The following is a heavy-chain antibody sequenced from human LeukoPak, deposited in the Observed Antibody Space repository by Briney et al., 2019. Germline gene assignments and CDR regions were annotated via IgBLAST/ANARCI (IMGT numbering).Heavy chain of an antibody. Sequence: GGSLRLSCAASGFTFSTYAMSWVRQAPGKGLEWVSTISDSGANTYYADSVRGRFTISRDNSKNTLYLQKNSLRADDTAIYYCAKSMTLQWRGFFDLWGRGTHVTISS. D-gene: IGHD6-19*01. CDR1: GFTFSTYA. CDR3: AKSMTLQWRGFFDL. J-gene: IGHJ2*01. CDR2: ISDSGANT. V-gene: IGHV3-23*01.